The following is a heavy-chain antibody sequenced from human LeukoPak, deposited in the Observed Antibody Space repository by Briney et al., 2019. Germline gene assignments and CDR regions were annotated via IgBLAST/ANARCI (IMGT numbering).Heavy chain of an antibody. Sequence: PARSLRLSCAASGFTFDDYAMHWVRQAPGKGLEWVSGISWNSGSIGYADSVKGRFTISRDNAKNSLYLQMNSLRAEDTALYYCAKEKNYDFWSGWRDYWGQGTLVAVSS. CDR3: AKEKNYDFWSGWRDY. D-gene: IGHD3-3*01. V-gene: IGHV3-9*01. CDR1: GFTFDDYA. CDR2: ISWNSGSI. J-gene: IGHJ4*02.